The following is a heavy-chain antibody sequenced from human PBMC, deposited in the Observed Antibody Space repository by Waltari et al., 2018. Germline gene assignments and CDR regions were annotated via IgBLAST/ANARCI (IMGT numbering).Heavy chain of an antibody. Sequence: QVQLWESGPGLVKPSEPLPLTCTVTGGPIRRHYWSWIRQPAGKGLEWIGLIYTSGRTNYKPSLKSRVSMSVDTSKNQFSLKLSAVTAADTAVYDCARSSGYYYFDYWGQGTLVTVSS. CDR1: GGPIRRHY. V-gene: IGHV4-4*07. CDR2: IYTSGRT. D-gene: IGHD3-22*01. J-gene: IGHJ4*02. CDR3: ARSSGYYYFDY.